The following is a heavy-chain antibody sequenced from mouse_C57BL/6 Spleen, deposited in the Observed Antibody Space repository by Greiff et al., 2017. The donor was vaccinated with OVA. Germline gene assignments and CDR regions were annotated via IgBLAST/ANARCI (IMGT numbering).Heavy chain of an antibody. CDR2: ISYDGSN. J-gene: IGHJ4*01. Sequence: EVQRVESGPGLVKPSQSLSLTCSVTGYSITSGYYWNWIRQFPGNKLEWMGYISYDGSNNYNPSLKNRISITRDTSKNQFFLKLNSVTTEDTATYYCARGGLMDYWGQGTSVTVSS. CDR1: GYSITSGYY. CDR3: ARGGLMDY. V-gene: IGHV3-6*01.